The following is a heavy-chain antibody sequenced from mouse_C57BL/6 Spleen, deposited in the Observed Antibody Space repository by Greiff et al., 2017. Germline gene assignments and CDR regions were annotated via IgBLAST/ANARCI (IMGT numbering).Heavy chain of an antibody. D-gene: IGHD1-1*01. V-gene: IGHV7-3*01. Sequence: EVKLVESGGGLVQPGGSLSLSCAASGFTFTDYYMSWVRQPPGKALEWLGFIRNKANGYTTEYSASVKGRFTISSDNSQSILYLQMNALRAEDSATYYCASLYYYGSSYVWYFDVWGTGTTVTVSS. CDR2: IRNKANGYTT. CDR3: ASLYYYGSSYVWYFDV. J-gene: IGHJ1*03. CDR1: GFTFTDYY.